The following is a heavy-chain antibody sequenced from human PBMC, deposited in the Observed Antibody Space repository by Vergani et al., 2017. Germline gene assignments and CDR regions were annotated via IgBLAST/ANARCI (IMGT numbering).Heavy chain of an antibody. J-gene: IGHJ4*02. V-gene: IGHV4-34*02. CDR2: INNDGHT. CDR1: GESFSSFY. CDR3: AVRPRVNLVGGEIVTKRTFDY. Sequence: QVQLQQWGAGVVKPSGTLSLTCAVFGESFSSFYWRWIRQPPGKGLEGIGEINNDGHTNYNPSLVSRVTVSRDTAKNQFSLNLVSVTAADTAMYYCAVRPRVNLVGGEIVTKRTFDYWSQGSLVTVSS. D-gene: IGHD3-10*01.